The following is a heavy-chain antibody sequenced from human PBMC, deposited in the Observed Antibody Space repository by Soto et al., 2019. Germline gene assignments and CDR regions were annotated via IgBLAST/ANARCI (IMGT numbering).Heavy chain of an antibody. J-gene: IGHJ3*02. CDR1: GYTFSSYA. CDR3: ARLGGYQYGDEDCDI. D-gene: IGHD3-16*01. V-gene: IGHV1-3*01. CDR2: ITAGNGNT. Sequence: GDSVKVSCKASGYTFSSYAIHWVRQAPGQRLEWMGWITAGNGNTKYSQSFQARVTITRDTSATIVYMELSSLRSEDTALYYCARLGGYQYGDEDCDIWGHVTMVTV.